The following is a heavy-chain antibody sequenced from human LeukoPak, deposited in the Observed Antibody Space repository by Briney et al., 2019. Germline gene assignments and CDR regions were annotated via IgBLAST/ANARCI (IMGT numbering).Heavy chain of an antibody. J-gene: IGHJ5*02. Sequence: SETLSLTCTVSNGSISIYYWSWVRQPAGKGLEWIGRISASGSTNYNPSLKSRVTISVDTSKNQFSLKLSSVTAADTAVYYCARHKAYYYGSGSLTYWFDPWGQGTLVTVSS. CDR3: ARHKAYYYGSGSLTYWFDP. V-gene: IGHV4-4*07. CDR1: NGSISIYY. D-gene: IGHD3-10*01. CDR2: ISASGST.